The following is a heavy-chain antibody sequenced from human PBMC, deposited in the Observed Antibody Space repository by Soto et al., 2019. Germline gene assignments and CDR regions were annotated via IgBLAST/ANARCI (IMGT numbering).Heavy chain of an antibody. CDR2: ISAYNGNT. V-gene: IGHV1-18*01. J-gene: IGHJ6*04. Sequence: ASVKVSCKASGSPLISHEITWVRQAPGQGPEWMGWISAYNGNTNYAQKLQGRVTMTRDTSTSTAYMELRSLRSDDTAVYYCARWTTNYGMDVWGEGTTVTVSS. CDR1: GSPLISHE. CDR3: ARWTTNYGMDV.